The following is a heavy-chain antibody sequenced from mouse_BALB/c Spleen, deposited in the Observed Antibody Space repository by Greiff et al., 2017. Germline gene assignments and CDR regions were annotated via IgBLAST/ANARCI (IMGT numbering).Heavy chain of an antibody. CDR3: ARQGTLSLYYFDY. CDR1: GFAFSSYD. Sequence: DVKLVESGGGLVKPGGSLKLSCAASGFAFSSYDMSWVRQTPEKRLEWVAYISSGGGSTYYPDTVKGRFTISRDNAKNTLYLQMSSLKSEDTAMYYCARQGTLSLYYFDYWGQGTTLTVSS. J-gene: IGHJ2*01. CDR2: ISSGGGST. V-gene: IGHV5-12-1*01.